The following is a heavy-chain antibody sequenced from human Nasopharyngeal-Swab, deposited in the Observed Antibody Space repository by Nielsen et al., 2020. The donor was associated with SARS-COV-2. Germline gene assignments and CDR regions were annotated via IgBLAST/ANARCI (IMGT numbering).Heavy chain of an antibody. J-gene: IGHJ4*02. Sequence: GSLRLSCTVSGGSIKSYYWSWVRQPPGKGLERIGNFFYSGPPNYNPSLKSRVTISVDAPRNQFSLRLNSVTSADTAMYYCARDSSGWHYWGQGTLVTVSS. D-gene: IGHD6-19*01. CDR2: FFYSGPP. V-gene: IGHV4-59*01. CDR3: ARDSSGWHY. CDR1: GGSIKSYY.